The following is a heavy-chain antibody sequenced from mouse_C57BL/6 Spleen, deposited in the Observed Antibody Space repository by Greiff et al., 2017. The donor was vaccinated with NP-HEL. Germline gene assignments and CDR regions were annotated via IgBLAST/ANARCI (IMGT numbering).Heavy chain of an antibody. CDR2: IDPSDSYT. J-gene: IGHJ3*01. D-gene: IGHD1-1*01. CDR1: GYTFTSYW. CDR3: ARLANYYGSSWFAY. Sequence: QVQLQQPGAELVMPGASVKLSCKASGYTFTSYWMHWVKQRPGQGLEWIGEIDPSDSYTNYNQKFKGKSTLTVDKSSSTAYMQLSSLTSEDSAVYYCARLANYYGSSWFAYWGQGTLVTVSA. V-gene: IGHV1-69*01.